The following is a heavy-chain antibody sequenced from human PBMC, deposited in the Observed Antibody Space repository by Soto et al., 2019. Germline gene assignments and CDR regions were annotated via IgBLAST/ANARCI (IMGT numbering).Heavy chain of an antibody. CDR2: ISWNSGSI. J-gene: IGHJ4*02. V-gene: IGHV3-9*01. D-gene: IGHD3-16*02. CDR3: AKGGHYDYIWGSYRDYYFDY. CDR1: GFTFDDYA. Sequence: GGSLRLSCAASGFTFDDYAMHWVRQAPGKGLEWVSGISWNSGSIGYADSVKGRFTISRDNAKNSLYLQMNSLRAEDTALYYCAKGGHYDYIWGSYRDYYFDYWGQGTLVTVSS.